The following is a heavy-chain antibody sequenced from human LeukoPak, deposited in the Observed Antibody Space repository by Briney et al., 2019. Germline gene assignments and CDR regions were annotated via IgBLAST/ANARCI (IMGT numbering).Heavy chain of an antibody. D-gene: IGHD3-3*01. CDR2: IYYSGST. V-gene: IGHV4-39*01. CDR3: AASDLDYDFWSGSQWGGWFDP. CDR1: GGSISSSSYY. J-gene: IGHJ5*02. Sequence: SETLSLTCTVSGGSISSSSYYWGWIRQPLGKGLEWIGSIYYSGSTYYNPSLKSRVTISVDTSKNQFSLKLSSVTAADTAVYYCAASDLDYDFWSGSQWGGWFDPWGQGTLVTVSS.